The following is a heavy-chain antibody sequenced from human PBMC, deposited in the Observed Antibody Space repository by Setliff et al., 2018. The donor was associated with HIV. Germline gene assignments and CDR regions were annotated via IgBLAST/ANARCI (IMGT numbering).Heavy chain of an antibody. D-gene: IGHD2-21*01. V-gene: IGHV4-39*01. CDR1: GGSISSGGYY. Sequence: SETLSLTCTVSGGSISSGGYYWSWIRQLPGKGLECIGYIYYSGSTYYNPSLKSRVIISVDTSKNQFSLKLSSVTAADTAVYYCARQGSLCPDCYLDSWGQGTLVTVSS. J-gene: IGHJ4*02. CDR3: ARQGSLCPDCYLDS. CDR2: IYYSGST.